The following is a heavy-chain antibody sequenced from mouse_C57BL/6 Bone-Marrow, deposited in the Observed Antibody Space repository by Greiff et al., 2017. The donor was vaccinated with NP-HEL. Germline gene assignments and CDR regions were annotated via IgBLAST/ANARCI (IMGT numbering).Heavy chain of an antibody. Sequence: EVKLMESGGGLVQPGESLKLSCESNEYEFPSHDMSWVRKTPEKRLELVAAINSDGGSTYYPDTMGRRFIISRDNTKKTLYLQMSSLRSEDTALYYCARRHLLLRFPDVWGTGTTVTVSS. V-gene: IGHV5-2*01. CDR1: EYEFPSHD. J-gene: IGHJ1*03. D-gene: IGHD1-1*01. CDR3: ARRHLLLRFPDV. CDR2: INSDGGST.